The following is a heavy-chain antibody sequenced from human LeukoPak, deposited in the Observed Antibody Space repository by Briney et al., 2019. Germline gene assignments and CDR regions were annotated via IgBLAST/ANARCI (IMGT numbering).Heavy chain of an antibody. Sequence: GGSLRLSCAASGFTFSSYVMHWVRQAPGKGLEWVAVISRDGRTNYCADSMKGRFTISRDNSKNTLYVQMNSLRAEDTAVYYCATGDDTSGPDLYYFDFRGQGTLVTVSS. V-gene: IGHV3-30*04. CDR3: ATGDDTSGPDLYYFDF. J-gene: IGHJ4*02. CDR2: ISRDGRTN. CDR1: GFTFSSYV. D-gene: IGHD3-22*01.